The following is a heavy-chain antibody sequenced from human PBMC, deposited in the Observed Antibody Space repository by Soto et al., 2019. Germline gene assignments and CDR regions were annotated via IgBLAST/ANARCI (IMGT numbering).Heavy chain of an antibody. Sequence: ASVKVSWKVSGYALTELSMHWVRQAPGKGLEWMGGFDPEDGETIYAQKFQGRVTITADESTSTAYMELSSLRSEDTAVYYCARHSGSPPESKYYFDYWGQGTLVTVSS. J-gene: IGHJ4*02. D-gene: IGHD1-26*01. V-gene: IGHV1-24*01. CDR2: FDPEDGET. CDR1: GYALTELS. CDR3: ARHSGSPPESKYYFDY.